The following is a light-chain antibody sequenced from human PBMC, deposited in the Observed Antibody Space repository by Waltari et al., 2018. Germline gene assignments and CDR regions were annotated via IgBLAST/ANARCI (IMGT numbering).Light chain of an antibody. CDR3: QHYGGSPKYT. CDR2: GIS. CDR1: QSVNNNY. Sequence: EIVLTQSPGTLSLSPGERATLSCRASQSVNNNYLAWYQAKPGQAPRLLIYGISLRATGVPDRFSGGGSVTDFTLTISRLEPEDFAVYYCQHYGGSPKYTFGQGTKLEIK. V-gene: IGKV3-20*01. J-gene: IGKJ2*01.